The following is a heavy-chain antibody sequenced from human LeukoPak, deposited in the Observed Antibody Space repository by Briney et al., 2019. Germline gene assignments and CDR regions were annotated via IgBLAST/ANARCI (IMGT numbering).Heavy chain of an antibody. D-gene: IGHD2-2*01. CDR2: IYYSGST. CDR1: GGSISSSSYY. J-gene: IGHJ6*03. Sequence: PSETLSLTCTVSGGSISSSSYYWSWIRQPPGKGLEWIGSIYYSGSTYYNPSLKSRVTISVDTSKNQFSLKLSSVTAADTAVYYCARSPQVVPADYYYYYYYMDVWGKGTTVTVSS. V-gene: IGHV4-39*01. CDR3: ARSPQVVPADYYYYYYYMDV.